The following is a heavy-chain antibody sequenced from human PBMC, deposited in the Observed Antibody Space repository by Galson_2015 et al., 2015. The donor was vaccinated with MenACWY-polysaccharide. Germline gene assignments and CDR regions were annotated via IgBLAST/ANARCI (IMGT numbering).Heavy chain of an antibody. CDR3: AREWWVRGVFFDQ. D-gene: IGHD3-10*01. CDR1: GFTFSSFW. J-gene: IGHJ4*02. Sequence: SLRLSCAASGFTFSSFWMSWVRQAPGKELEWVASIKQDGSEKYLVDSVKGRFTISRDNTENSLFLQMNSLRAEDTAVYYCAREWWVRGVFFDQWGQGTLVTVSS. CDR2: IKQDGSEK. V-gene: IGHV3-7*01.